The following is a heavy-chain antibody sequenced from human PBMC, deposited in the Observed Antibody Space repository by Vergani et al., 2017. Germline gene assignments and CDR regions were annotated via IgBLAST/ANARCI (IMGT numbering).Heavy chain of an antibody. V-gene: IGHV4-61*02. CDR3: ARDTDCSSSGCYRYYYYMDV. Sequence: QVQLQESGPGLVKPSQTLSLTCTVSGGSISSGSYYWSWIRQPAGKGLEWIGRIYTSGSTNYNPSLKSRVTMSVDTSKNQFSLKLSSVTAADTAVYYCARDTDCSSSGCYRYYYYMDVWGKGTTVTVSS. J-gene: IGHJ6*03. CDR1: GGSISSGSYY. D-gene: IGHD2-2*01. CDR2: IYTSGST.